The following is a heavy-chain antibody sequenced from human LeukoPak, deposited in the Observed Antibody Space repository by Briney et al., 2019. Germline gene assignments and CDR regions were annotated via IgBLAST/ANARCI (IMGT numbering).Heavy chain of an antibody. D-gene: IGHD6-19*01. J-gene: IGHJ1*01. V-gene: IGHV4-59*08. CDR1: GGSISTYY. CDR2: IYYTGST. CDR3: VWSSGWYHGYFQH. Sequence: SETLSLTRTVSGGSISTYYWSWIRQPPGKGLENIGYIYYTGSTNYNPSLKSRVTISVDTSKNQFSLKLSSVTAADTAVYYCVWSSGWYHGYFQHWGQGTLVTVSS.